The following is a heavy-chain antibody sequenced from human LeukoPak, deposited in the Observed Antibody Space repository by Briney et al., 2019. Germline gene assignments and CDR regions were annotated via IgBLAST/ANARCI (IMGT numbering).Heavy chain of an antibody. Sequence: GSPRLSCATPGFPVNRDWMHLVRQIPGKGPQGVAPINEDASTITYADSVKGRFTISRDNAKNTLYLQMNGLRAEDTAVYYCVRDLILVWTPGDDFDHWGQGTLVTVSS. CDR2: INEDASTI. V-gene: IGHV3-74*01. D-gene: IGHD3-16*01. CDR1: GFPVNRDW. CDR3: VRDLILVWTPGDDFDH. J-gene: IGHJ4*02.